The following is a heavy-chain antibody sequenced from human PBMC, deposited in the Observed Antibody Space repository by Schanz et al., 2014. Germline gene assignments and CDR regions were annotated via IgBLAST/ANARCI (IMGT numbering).Heavy chain of an antibody. Sequence: QVQLVESGGGVVQPGRSLRLSCAASGFTFSRSGMHWVRQAPGKGLEWVSRINPAGTFTNYADSVKGRFTISRDNSKNTLYLQMNSLRAEDTAVYYCARGYSSSMDVWGQGTTVTVSS. J-gene: IGHJ6*02. V-gene: IGHV3-NL1*01. D-gene: IGHD6-6*01. CDR3: ARGYSSSMDV. CDR2: INPAGTFT. CDR1: GFTFSRSG.